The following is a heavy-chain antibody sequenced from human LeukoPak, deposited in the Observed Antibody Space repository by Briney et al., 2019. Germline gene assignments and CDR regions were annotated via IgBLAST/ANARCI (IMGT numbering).Heavy chain of an antibody. CDR1: GYTFTGYY. CDR2: INPSDGST. Sequence: ASVKVSCKASGYTFTGYYMHWVRQAPGQGLEWMGIINPSDGSTSYAQKFQGRVTMTRDMSTSTVYMELSSLGSKYTAVYYCARVRSPVYDILTGKYYFDYWGQGTLVNVSS. V-gene: IGHV1-46*01. J-gene: IGHJ4*02. D-gene: IGHD3-9*01. CDR3: ARVRSPVYDILTGKYYFDY.